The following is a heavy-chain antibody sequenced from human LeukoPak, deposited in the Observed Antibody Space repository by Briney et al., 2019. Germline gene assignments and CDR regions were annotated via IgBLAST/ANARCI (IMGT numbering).Heavy chain of an antibody. CDR2: ISYDGRNK. Sequence: GGSLTLSCAASGFTFSSYGMHCVRQDPGKGLEWVAVISYDGRNKYYADSVKGRFTIYRDNSKNTLYLQMNSLRAEDTAVYYCAKDLELDGYSSHYWGQGTLVTVSS. D-gene: IGHD6-19*01. CDR1: GFTFSSYG. J-gene: IGHJ4*02. CDR3: AKDLELDGYSSHY. V-gene: IGHV3-30*18.